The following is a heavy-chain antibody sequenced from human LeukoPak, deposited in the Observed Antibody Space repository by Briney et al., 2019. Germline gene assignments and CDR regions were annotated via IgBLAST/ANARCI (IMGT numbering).Heavy chain of an antibody. Sequence: ASVKVSCKASGYTFTGYYMHWVRQAPGQGLEWMGWINPNSGGTNYAQKFRGRVTMTRDTSISTAYMELSRLRSDDTAVYYCASIGYVPFPGSGSYYNYWGQGTLVTVSS. CDR2: INPNSGGT. J-gene: IGHJ4*02. V-gene: IGHV1-2*02. D-gene: IGHD1-26*01. CDR1: GYTFTGYY. CDR3: ASIGYVPFPGSGSYYNY.